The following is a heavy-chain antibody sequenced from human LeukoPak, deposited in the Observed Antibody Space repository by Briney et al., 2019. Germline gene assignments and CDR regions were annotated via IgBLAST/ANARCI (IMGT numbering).Heavy chain of an antibody. CDR3: ARTVMPEYGDYIFDY. J-gene: IGHJ4*02. D-gene: IGHD4-17*01. Sequence: GASVKVSCKASGYTFTSYGISWVRQAPGQGLEWMGWISAYNGNTNYAQKLQGRVTMTRDTSISTAYMELSRLRSDDTAVYYCARTVMPEYGDYIFDYWGQGTLVTVSS. V-gene: IGHV1-18*01. CDR1: GYTFTSYG. CDR2: ISAYNGNT.